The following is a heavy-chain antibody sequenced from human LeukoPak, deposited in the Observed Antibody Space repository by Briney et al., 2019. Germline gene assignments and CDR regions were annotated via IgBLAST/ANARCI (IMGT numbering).Heavy chain of an antibody. D-gene: IGHD4-17*01. Sequence: GGSLRPSCAASGFTFSYYAMHWVRQAPGKGLEYVSAISSNGGSTYYANSVKGGFTISRDNSKNTLYLQMGSLRAEDMAVYYCARESRVTTSRPLDYWSQGTLVTVSS. CDR3: ARESRVTTSRPLDY. V-gene: IGHV3-64*01. CDR1: GFTFSYYA. J-gene: IGHJ4*02. CDR2: ISSNGGST.